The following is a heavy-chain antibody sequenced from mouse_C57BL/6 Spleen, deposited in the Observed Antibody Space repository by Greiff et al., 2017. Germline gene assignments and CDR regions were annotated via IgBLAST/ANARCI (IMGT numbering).Heavy chain of an antibody. CDR3: AREVADFDY. D-gene: IGHD1-3*01. CDR1: GYTFTSYW. Sequence: QVQLQQPGAELVMPGASVKLSCKASGYTFTSYWMHWVKQRPGQGLEWIGEIDPSDSYTNYNQKFKGKSTLTVDKSSSTAYMQLSSLTSEDSAVYYCAREVADFDYWGQGTTLTVSS. V-gene: IGHV1-69*01. CDR2: IDPSDSYT. J-gene: IGHJ2*01.